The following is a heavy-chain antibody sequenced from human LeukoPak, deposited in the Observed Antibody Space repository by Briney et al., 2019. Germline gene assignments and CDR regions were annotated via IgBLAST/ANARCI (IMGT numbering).Heavy chain of an antibody. Sequence: PSETLSLTCTVSGGSISSSSYYWGWIRQPPGKGLEWIGSIYYSGSTYYNPSLKSRVTISVDTSKNQFSLKLSSVTAADTAVYYCARTVQYSSGWYLGRGSEGYYFDYWDQGTLVTVSS. CDR3: ARTVQYSSGWYLGRGSEGYYFDY. CDR1: GGSISSSSYY. D-gene: IGHD6-19*01. V-gene: IGHV4-39*07. J-gene: IGHJ4*02. CDR2: IYYSGST.